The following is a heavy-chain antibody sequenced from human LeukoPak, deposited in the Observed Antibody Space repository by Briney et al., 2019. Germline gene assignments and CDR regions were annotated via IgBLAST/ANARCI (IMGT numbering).Heavy chain of an antibody. J-gene: IGHJ6*02. D-gene: IGHD3-22*01. CDR1: GYTFTSYG. CDR2: ISAYNGNT. CDR3: ARVVVSYYDSSGLYYYYGMDV. V-gene: IGHV1-18*01. Sequence: ASVKVSCKASGYTFTSYGISWVRQATGQGLEWMGWISAYNGNTNYAQKLQGRVTMTTDTSTSTAYMELRSLRSDDTAVYYCARVVVSYYDSSGLYYYYGMDVWGQGTTVTVSS.